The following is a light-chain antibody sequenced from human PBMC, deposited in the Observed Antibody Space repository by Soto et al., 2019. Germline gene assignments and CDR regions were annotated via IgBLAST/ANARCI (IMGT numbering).Light chain of an antibody. Sequence: DIQMTQSPSTLSASVGDRDTIACRASQGISSYLASYQQKPGKAPKLLIYAASTLQSGVPSRFSGSGSGTDFTLTISSLQPEDFATYYCQQLNSYTRTFGQGTKVDIK. CDR3: QQLNSYTRT. CDR1: QGISSY. CDR2: AAS. J-gene: IGKJ1*01. V-gene: IGKV1-9*01.